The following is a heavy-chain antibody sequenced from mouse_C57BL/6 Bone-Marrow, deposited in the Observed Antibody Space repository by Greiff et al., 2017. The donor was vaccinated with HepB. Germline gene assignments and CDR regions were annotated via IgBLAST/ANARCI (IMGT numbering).Heavy chain of an antibody. CDR3: ARLGAAY. V-gene: IGHV1-50*01. CDR1: GYTFTSYW. J-gene: IGHJ3*01. Sequence: QVQLQQSGAELVKPGASVKLSCKASGYTFTSYWMQWVKQRPGQGLEWIGEIDPSDSYTNYNQKFKGKATLTVDTSSSTAYMQLSSLTSEDSAVYWGARLGAAYWGQGTLVTVSA. CDR2: IDPSDSYT.